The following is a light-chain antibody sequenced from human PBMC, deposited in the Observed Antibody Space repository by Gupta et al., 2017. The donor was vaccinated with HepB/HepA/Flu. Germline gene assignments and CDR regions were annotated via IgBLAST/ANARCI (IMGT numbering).Light chain of an antibody. CDR2: AAS. CDR3: QHYDNSPMYT. J-gene: IGKJ2*01. Sequence: EIVLTQSPGTLSLSPGERATLSCRASQSISNSYLAWYQQKPGQAPRLLIYAASSRATGVPQRFSGSGYGTDFTLTISRLEPEDFAVYYCQHYDNSPMYTFGQWTRLEIK. V-gene: IGKV3-20*01. CDR1: QSISNSY.